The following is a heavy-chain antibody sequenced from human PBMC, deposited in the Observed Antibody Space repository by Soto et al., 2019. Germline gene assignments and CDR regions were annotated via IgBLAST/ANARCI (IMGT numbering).Heavy chain of an antibody. CDR2: ISYDGSNK. CDR1: GFTFSSYG. V-gene: IGHV3-30*03. Sequence: SGGSLRLSCAASGFTFSSYGMHWVRQAPGKGLEWVAVISYDGSNKYYADSVKGRFTISRGNSKNTLYLQMNSLRAEDTAVYYCARRVPGRYWGQGTLVTVS. CDR3: ARRVPGRY. J-gene: IGHJ4*02.